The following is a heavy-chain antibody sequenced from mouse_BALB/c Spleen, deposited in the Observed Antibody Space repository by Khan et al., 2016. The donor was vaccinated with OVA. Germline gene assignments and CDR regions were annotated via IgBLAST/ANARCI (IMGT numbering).Heavy chain of an antibody. Sequence: QIQLVQSGPELKKPGETVKISCKASGYTFTNYGMNWVKQAPGKGLKWMGWINTNTGEPTYAEEFKERFAFSLETSASTAYLQINNLKKEDTATYFCARGYYMYGSWLAYWGQGTLVTVSA. J-gene: IGHJ3*01. V-gene: IGHV9-3*02. D-gene: IGHD2-14*01. CDR1: GYTFTNYG. CDR2: INTNTGEP. CDR3: ARGYYMYGSWLAY.